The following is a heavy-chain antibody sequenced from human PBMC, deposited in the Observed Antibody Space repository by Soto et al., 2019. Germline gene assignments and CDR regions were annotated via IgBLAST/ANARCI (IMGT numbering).Heavy chain of an antibody. CDR2: IVPIFGA. D-gene: IGHD3-3*01. CDR1: GGTFSNYG. CDR3: GRGGSDLEGSGYYQGHV. J-gene: IGHJ6*02. Sequence: QVQLVQSGAEVKKPGSSVKVSCKSSGGTFSNYGFSWVRQAPGQGLECMGVIVPIFGAEHPQKFQGRVTITADESTNKVFMELRGLRSEDTAVYYWGRGGSDLEGSGYYQGHVWGQGTTVTVSS. V-gene: IGHV1-69*12.